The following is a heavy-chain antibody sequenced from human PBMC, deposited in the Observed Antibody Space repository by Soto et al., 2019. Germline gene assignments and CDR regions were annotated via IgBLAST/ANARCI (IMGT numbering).Heavy chain of an antibody. Sequence: QITLKESGPTLVKPTQTLTLTCTFSGFSLSTSGVGVGWIRQPPGKALEWLALIYWDDDKRYSPSLKSRLTITKHTSKNQVVLTMTNMDPVDTATYYCAHSRSTYYYDSTFDPWGQGTLVTVSS. J-gene: IGHJ5*02. CDR3: AHSRSTYYYDSTFDP. V-gene: IGHV2-5*02. D-gene: IGHD3-22*01. CDR1: GFSLSTSGVG. CDR2: IYWDDDK.